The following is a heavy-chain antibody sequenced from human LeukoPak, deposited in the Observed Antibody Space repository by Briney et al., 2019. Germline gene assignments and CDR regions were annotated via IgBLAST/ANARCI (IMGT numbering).Heavy chain of an antibody. CDR1: GFTFSSYG. D-gene: IGHD6-13*01. J-gene: IGHJ6*03. CDR2: ISYDGSNK. CDR3: AKSGQLVLPYYYYYYMDV. Sequence: GGSLRLSCAASGFTFSSYGMHWVRQAPGKGLEWVAVISYDGSNKYYADSVKGRFTISRDNSKNTLYLQMNSLRAEDTAVYYCAKSGQLVLPYYYYYYMDVWGKGTTVTVSS. V-gene: IGHV3-30*18.